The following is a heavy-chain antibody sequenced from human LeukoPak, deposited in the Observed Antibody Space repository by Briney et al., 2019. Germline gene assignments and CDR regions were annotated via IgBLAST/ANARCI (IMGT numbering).Heavy chain of an antibody. CDR1: GFTFSSYS. D-gene: IGHD1-7*01. CDR3: AREKARYNWNLPGGMDV. Sequence: PGGSLRLSCAASGFTFSSYSMNWVRQAPGKGLEWVSSISSSSSYIYHADSVKGRFTISRDNAKNSLYLQMNSLRAEDTAVYYCAREKARYNWNLPGGMDVWGQGTTVTVSS. V-gene: IGHV3-21*01. J-gene: IGHJ6*02. CDR2: ISSSSSYI.